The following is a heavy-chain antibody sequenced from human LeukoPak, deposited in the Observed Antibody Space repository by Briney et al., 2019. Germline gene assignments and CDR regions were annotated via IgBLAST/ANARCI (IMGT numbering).Heavy chain of an antibody. CDR2: TYYSGST. Sequence: SETLSLTCTVYGGSFSGYDWIWIRQHPGKGLEWIGSTYYSGSTYYNPSLKSRITISADTSKKQFSLKVSSVTAADTAVYYCAAEYEYSYAFGYWGQETLVTVSS. D-gene: IGHD5-18*01. CDR1: GGSFSGYD. CDR3: AAEYEYSYAFGY. J-gene: IGHJ4*02. V-gene: IGHV4-59*06.